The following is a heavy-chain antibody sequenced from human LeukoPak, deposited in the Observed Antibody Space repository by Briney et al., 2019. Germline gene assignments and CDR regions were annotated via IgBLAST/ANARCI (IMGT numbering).Heavy chain of an antibody. CDR3: ARVGRGIAAPFDY. V-gene: IGHV3-66*02. J-gene: IGHJ4*02. Sequence: GGSLRLSCAASGFTVSSNYMSWVRQAPGKGLEWVSVIYSGGSTYYADSVKGRFTISRDNSKNTLCLQMNSLRAEDTAVYYCARVGRGIAAPFDYWGQGTLVTVSS. CDR1: GFTVSSNY. CDR2: IYSGGST. D-gene: IGHD6-13*01.